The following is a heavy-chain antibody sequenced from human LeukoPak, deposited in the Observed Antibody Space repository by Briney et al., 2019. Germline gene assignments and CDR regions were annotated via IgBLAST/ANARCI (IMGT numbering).Heavy chain of an antibody. Sequence: SETLSLSYSVYGGSFSGYHWSWFRQPPGKGLAWIGEINHGGITNYNPSLKSRVTKSEDTSKNQFSLNLISVTAADTAVYSCARGRGTVTRFYFDYWGQGTLVTVSS. V-gene: IGHV4-34*01. CDR2: INHGGIT. D-gene: IGHD4-17*01. J-gene: IGHJ4*02. CDR3: ARGRGTVTRFYFDY. CDR1: GGSFSGYH.